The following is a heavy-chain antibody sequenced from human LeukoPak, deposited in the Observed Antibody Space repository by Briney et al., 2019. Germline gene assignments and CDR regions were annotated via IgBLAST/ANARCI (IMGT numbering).Heavy chain of an antibody. CDR3: VRFSYDSSGSNYYFDY. Sequence: SETLSLTCTVSGGSISSYYWSWIRQPPGKGLEWIGYIYYSGSTSYNPSLKSRVTISLDMSKNQFFLKLSSVTAADTAVYYCVRFSYDSSGSNYYFDYWGKGTLVTVSS. V-gene: IGHV4-59*01. CDR2: IYYSGST. J-gene: IGHJ4*02. D-gene: IGHD3-22*01. CDR1: GGSISSYY.